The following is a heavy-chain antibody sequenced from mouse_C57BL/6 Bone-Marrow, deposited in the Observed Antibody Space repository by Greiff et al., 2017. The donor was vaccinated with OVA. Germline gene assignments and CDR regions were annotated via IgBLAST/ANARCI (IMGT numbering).Heavy chain of an antibody. D-gene: IGHD2-4*01. V-gene: IGHV5-15*04. CDR1: GFTFSDYG. CDR3: ARRDYDGAWFAY. Sequence: EVKLVESGGGLVQPGGSLKLSCAASGFTFSDYGMAWVRQAPRKGPEWVAFISNLAYSIYYADTVTGRFTISRENAKNTLYLEMSSLRSEDTAMYYGARRDYDGAWFAYWGQGTLVTVSA. CDR2: ISNLAYSI. J-gene: IGHJ3*01.